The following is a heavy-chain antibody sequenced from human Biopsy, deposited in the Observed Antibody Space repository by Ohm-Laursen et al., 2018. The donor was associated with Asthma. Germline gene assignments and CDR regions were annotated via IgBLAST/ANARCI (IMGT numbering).Heavy chain of an antibody. V-gene: IGHV1-69*01. D-gene: IGHD6-19*01. Sequence: SSVKVSCKAPGGTFSNFAISWVRQAPGQGLEWLGGIMTVFGTTNYAQKFQGRVTITADESTSTAYMEVTSLRSEDTAVYYCARCQVGYSSGWSLLLKKIYYSGMDVWGQGTAVTVSS. J-gene: IGHJ6*02. CDR1: GGTFSNFA. CDR2: IMTVFGTT. CDR3: ARCQVGYSSGWSLLLKKIYYSGMDV.